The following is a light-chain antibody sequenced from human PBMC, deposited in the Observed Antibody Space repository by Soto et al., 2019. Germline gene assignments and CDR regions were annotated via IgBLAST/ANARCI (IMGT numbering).Light chain of an antibody. Sequence: QSVLTQPPSASGTPGQTVTIACSGGSANIGSNYVYWYHQLPGAAPRLLMYRADQRPSGVPDRFSGSKSGTSASLAISGLRSEDEADYYCAAWDDNLSGLVFGGGTKVTVL. CDR2: RAD. V-gene: IGLV1-47*01. CDR1: SANIGSNY. CDR3: AAWDDNLSGLV. J-gene: IGLJ2*01.